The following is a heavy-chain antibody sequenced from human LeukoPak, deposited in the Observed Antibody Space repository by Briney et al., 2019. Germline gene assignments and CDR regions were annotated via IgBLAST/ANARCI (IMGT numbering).Heavy chain of an antibody. CDR2: ISNNGGYT. Sequence: GGSLRLSCAASGFTFSSSAMSWVRQAPGKGLEWVSAISNNGGYTYYADSVQGRFTISRDNSKSTLCLQMNSLRAEDTAVYYCVIAVAGYYYYGMDVWGQGTTVTVSS. V-gene: IGHV3-23*01. J-gene: IGHJ6*02. D-gene: IGHD6-19*01. CDR1: GFTFSSSA. CDR3: VIAVAGYYYYGMDV.